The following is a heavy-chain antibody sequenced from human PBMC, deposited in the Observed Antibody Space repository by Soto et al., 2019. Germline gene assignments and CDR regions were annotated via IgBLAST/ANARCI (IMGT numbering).Heavy chain of an antibody. D-gene: IGHD5-12*01. V-gene: IGHV5-51*01. CDR2: IYPGDSDT. J-gene: IGHJ6*02. CDR3: ARHVSSGYDYRYYYYGMDV. Sequence: GESLKISCKGSGYSFTSYWIGWVRQMPGKGLEWMGIIYPGDSDTRYSPSFQGQVTISADKSISTAYLQWSSLKASDTAMYYCARHVSSGYDYRYYYYGMDVWGQGTTVTVSS. CDR1: GYSFTSYW.